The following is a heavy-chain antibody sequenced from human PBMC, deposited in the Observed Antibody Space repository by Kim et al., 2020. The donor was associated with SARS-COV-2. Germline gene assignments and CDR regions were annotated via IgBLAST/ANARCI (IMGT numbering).Heavy chain of an antibody. CDR2: IDPSDSYT. CDR3: ARQTFHCSSTSCYSDAFDI. V-gene: IGHV5-10-1*01. D-gene: IGHD2-2*01. J-gene: IGHJ3*02. CDR1: GYSFTSYW. Sequence: GESLKISCKGSGYSFTSYWISWVRQMPGKGLEWMGRIDPSDSYTNYSPSFQGHVTISADKSISTAYLQWSSLKASDTAMYYCARQTFHCSSTSCYSDAFDIWGQGTMVTVSS.